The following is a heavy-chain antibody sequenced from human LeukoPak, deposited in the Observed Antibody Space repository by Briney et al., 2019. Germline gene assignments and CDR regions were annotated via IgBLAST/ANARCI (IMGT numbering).Heavy chain of an antibody. D-gene: IGHD3-22*01. V-gene: IGHV1-8*01. CDR1: GYTFTSYD. Sequence: ASVKVSCKASGYTFTSYDINWVRQATGQGLEWMGWMNPNSGNTGYAQKFQGRLTMTRDTSISTAYMELSRLRSDDTAVYYCARGEAFTMIVVAKYWYFDLWGRGTLVTVSS. J-gene: IGHJ2*01. CDR3: ARGEAFTMIVVAKYWYFDL. CDR2: MNPNSGNT.